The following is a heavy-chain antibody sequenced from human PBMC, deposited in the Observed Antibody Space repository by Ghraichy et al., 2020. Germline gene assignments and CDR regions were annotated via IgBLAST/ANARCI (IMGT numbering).Heavy chain of an antibody. CDR1: GFTFSNYA. J-gene: IGHJ4*02. V-gene: IGHV3-23*01. CDR3: AKPMTFYYDSSGYYFFDY. CDR2: ITGSGGAT. Sequence: GGSLRLSCAASGFTFSNYAMSWVRQAPGKGLEWVSAITGSGGATYYADSVKGRFTISRDNHRNTLYLQMTSLRAEDTAVYYCAKPMTFYYDSSGYYFFDYWGQGALVTVSS. D-gene: IGHD3-22*01.